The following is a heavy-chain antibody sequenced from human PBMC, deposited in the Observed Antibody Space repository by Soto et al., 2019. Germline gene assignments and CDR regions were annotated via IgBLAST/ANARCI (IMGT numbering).Heavy chain of an antibody. D-gene: IGHD3-3*01. CDR1: GFTFGSNW. V-gene: IGHV3-7*03. Sequence: EVQLVESGGGLVQPGGSLRLSSAASGFTFGSNWMSWVRQAPGKGLEWVANIKRDGSEKYYVDSVKGRFTISRDNAKNTLYLQMNSLRADDTAVYYCASLEWESTGYADYWGQGTLVTVSS. CDR2: IKRDGSEK. J-gene: IGHJ4*02. CDR3: ASLEWESTGYADY.